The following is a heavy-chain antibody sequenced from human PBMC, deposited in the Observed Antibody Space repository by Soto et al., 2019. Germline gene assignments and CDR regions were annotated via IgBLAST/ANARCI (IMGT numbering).Heavy chain of an antibody. V-gene: IGHV3-21*01. D-gene: IGHD5-12*01. CDR3: ARSRRRDGYNLTPDY. Sequence: AGGSLRLSCAASGFTFSSYSMNWVRQAPGKGLEWVSSISSSSSYIYYADSVKGRFTISRDNAKNSLYLQMNSLRAEDTAVYYCARSRRRDGYNLTPDYWGQGTLVTVSS. CDR1: GFTFSSYS. J-gene: IGHJ4*02. CDR2: ISSSSSYI.